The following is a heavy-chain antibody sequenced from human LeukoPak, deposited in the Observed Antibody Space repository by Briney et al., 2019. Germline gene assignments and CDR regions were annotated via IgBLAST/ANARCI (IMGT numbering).Heavy chain of an antibody. CDR2: ISYDGSNK. Sequence: GGSLRFSCAASGFTFSSYAMHWVRQAPGKGLEWVAVISYDGSNKYYADSVKGRFTISRDNSKNTLYLQMNSLRAEDTAVYYCARGEGGRARYSYGNYYYYYGMDVWGKGTTVTVSS. CDR1: GFTFSSYA. J-gene: IGHJ6*04. V-gene: IGHV3-30*04. CDR3: ARGEGGRARYSYGNYYYYYGMDV. D-gene: IGHD5-18*01.